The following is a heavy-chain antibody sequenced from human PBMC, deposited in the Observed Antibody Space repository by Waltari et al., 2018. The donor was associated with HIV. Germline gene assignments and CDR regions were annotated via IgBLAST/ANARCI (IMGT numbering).Heavy chain of an antibody. D-gene: IGHD6-6*01. V-gene: IGHV1-69*02. J-gene: IGHJ4*02. CDR1: GGTFSSYT. CDR2: IIPILGIA. CDR3: AREGYSSSSVDY. Sequence: QVQLVQSGAEVKKPGSSVKVSCKASGGTFSSYTISWVRQAPGQGLEWMGRIIPILGIANYAQKFQGRVTITADKSTSTAYMELSSLRSEDTAVYYCAREGYSSSSVDYWGQGTLVTVSS.